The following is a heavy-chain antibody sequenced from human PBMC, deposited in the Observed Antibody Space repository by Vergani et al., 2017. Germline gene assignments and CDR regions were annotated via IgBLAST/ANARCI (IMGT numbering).Heavy chain of an antibody. J-gene: IGHJ5*02. CDR2: IYPGDSDT. D-gene: IGHD2-2*01. V-gene: IGHV5-51*03. CDR3: ARRHGKIGGVPAARQNGGDP. CDR1: GYSFTSYW. Sequence: EVQLVQSGAEGKKPGESLKISCKGSGYSFTSYWIGWVRQMPGKGLEWMGIIYPGDSDTRYSPSFQGQVTISAEKSISTAYLQGSSLKASDTAMYYGARRHGKIGGVPAARQNGGDPGGQGTRGTVAA.